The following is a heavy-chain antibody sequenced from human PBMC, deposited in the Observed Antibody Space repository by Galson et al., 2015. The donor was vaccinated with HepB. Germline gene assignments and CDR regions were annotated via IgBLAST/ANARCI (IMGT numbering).Heavy chain of an antibody. CDR1: GFTFSSYG. J-gene: IGHJ4*02. CDR3: AKDPYLYSALAGTMAGFDY. Sequence: SLRLSCAASGFTFSSYGMHWVRQAPGKGLEWVAVISYGGSNKYYADSVKGRFTISRDNSKNTLYLQMNSLRAEDTALYYCAKDPYLYSALAGTMAGFDYWGQGTLVTVSS. V-gene: IGHV3-30*18. D-gene: IGHD6-19*01. CDR2: ISYGGSNK.